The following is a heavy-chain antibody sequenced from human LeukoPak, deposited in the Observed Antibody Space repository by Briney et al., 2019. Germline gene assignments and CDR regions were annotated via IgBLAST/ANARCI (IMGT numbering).Heavy chain of an antibody. Sequence: GESLKISCKDSGYSFTSYWIGWVRQMPGKGLEWMGIIYPGDSDTRYSPSFQGQVTISADKSISTAYLQWSSLKASDTAMYYCARLQYLYCSSTSCYKNAFDIWGQGTMVTVSS. CDR2: IYPGDSDT. J-gene: IGHJ3*02. CDR3: ARLQYLYCSSTSCYKNAFDI. V-gene: IGHV5-51*01. CDR1: GYSFTSYW. D-gene: IGHD2-2*02.